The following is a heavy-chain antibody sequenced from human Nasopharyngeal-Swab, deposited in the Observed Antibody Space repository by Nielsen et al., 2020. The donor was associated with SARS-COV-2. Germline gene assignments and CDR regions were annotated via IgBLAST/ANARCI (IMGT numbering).Heavy chain of an antibody. V-gene: IGHV3-48*02. D-gene: IGHD6-6*01. CDR3: ASPSSPGGY. J-gene: IGHJ4*02. Sequence: VRQAPGKGREGVGYISSSSSTIYYADSVKGRFTISRDNAKNSLYLQMNSLRDEDTAVYYCASPSSPGGYWGQGTLVTVSS. CDR2: ISSSSSTI.